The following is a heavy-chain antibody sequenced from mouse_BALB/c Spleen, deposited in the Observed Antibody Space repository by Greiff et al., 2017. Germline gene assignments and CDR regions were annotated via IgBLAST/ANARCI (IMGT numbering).Heavy chain of an antibody. J-gene: IGHJ4*01. CDR1: GYTFTNYW. D-gene: IGHD2-4*01. Sequence: ESGAELVRPGTSVKISCKASGYTFTNYWLGWVKQRPVHGLEWIGDIYPGGGYTNYNEKFKGKATLTADTSSSTAYMQLSSLTSEDSAVYFCARVYYDYDSSAMDYWGQGTSVTVSS. V-gene: IGHV1-63*02. CDR3: ARVYYDYDSSAMDY. CDR2: IYPGGGYT.